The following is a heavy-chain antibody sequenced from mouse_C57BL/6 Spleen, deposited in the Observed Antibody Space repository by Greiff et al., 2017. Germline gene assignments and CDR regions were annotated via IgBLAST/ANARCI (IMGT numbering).Heavy chain of an antibody. J-gene: IGHJ2*01. D-gene: IGHD2-1*01. CDR2: ISSGGDYI. Sequence: EVQGVESGEGLVKPGGSLKLSCAASGFTFSSYAMSWVRQTPEKRLEWVAYISSGGDYIYYADTVKGRFTLSRDNARNTLYLQMSSLKSEDTAMYYCTRGSYYGNYFDYWGQGTTLTVSS. V-gene: IGHV5-9-1*02. CDR3: TRGSYYGNYFDY. CDR1: GFTFSSYA.